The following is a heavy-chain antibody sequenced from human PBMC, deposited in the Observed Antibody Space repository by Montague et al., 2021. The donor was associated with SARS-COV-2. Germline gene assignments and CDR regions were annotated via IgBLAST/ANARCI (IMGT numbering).Heavy chain of an antibody. J-gene: IGHJ4*02. Sequence: SLSLSWSASGFTFSDYYMSWIRQAPGKGLEWVSYISGRGSYTDYADSVKGRFTISRDSARKSLYLEMNSLRAEDTAVYYCARLVGVESNRRDYFNYWGQGTLVTVSS. D-gene: IGHD1-14*01. CDR2: ISGRGSYT. CDR1: GFTFSDYY. CDR3: ARLVGVESNRRDYFNY. V-gene: IGHV3-11*03.